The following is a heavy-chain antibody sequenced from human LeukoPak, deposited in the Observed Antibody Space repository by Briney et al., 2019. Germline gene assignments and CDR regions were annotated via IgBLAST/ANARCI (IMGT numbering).Heavy chain of an antibody. CDR3: ARRRCGGGSCLPYYFDY. D-gene: IGHD2-15*01. V-gene: IGHV4-59*08. J-gene: IGHJ4*02. CDR2: IYYSGST. Sequence: SETLSLTCTVSGGSISSYYWSWIRQPPGKGLEWIGYIYYSGSTSYNPSLKSRVTISVDTSKNQFSLKLSSVTAADTAVYYCARRRCGGGSCLPYYFDYWGQGTLVTVSS. CDR1: GGSISSYY.